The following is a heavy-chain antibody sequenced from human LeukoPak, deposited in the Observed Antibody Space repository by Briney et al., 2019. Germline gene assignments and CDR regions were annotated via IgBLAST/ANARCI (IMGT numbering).Heavy chain of an antibody. CDR3: ARDSNYYGSGSYNY. V-gene: IGHV3-21*01. Sequence: GGSLRLSCAASGFTFSSYSMNWVRQAPGKGLEWVSSISSSSYIDYADSVKGRFIISRDNAKNSLYLQMNSLRAEDTAVYYCARDSNYYGSGSYNYWGQGTLVTVSS. D-gene: IGHD3-10*01. CDR2: ISSSSYI. J-gene: IGHJ4*02. CDR1: GFTFSSYS.